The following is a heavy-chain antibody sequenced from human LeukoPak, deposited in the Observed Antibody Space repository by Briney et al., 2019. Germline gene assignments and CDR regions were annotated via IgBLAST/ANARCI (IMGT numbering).Heavy chain of an antibody. CDR2: ISAYNGNT. J-gene: IGHJ3*02. Sequence: ASVKVSCKASGYTFTSYGISWVRQAPGQGLEWMGWISAYNGNTNYAQKLQGRVTMTTDTSSSTTYMELRSLRSDDTAVYYCASHRLLAAFDIWGQGTMVTVSS. V-gene: IGHV1-18*01. CDR3: ASHRLLAAFDI. D-gene: IGHD1-26*01. CDR1: GYTFTSYG.